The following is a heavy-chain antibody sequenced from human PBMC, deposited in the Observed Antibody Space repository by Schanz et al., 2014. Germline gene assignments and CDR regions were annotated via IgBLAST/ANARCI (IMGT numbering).Heavy chain of an antibody. Sequence: EQLVESGGGLVKPGGSLRLSCEASEFTFSSYKMNWVRQAPGKGLEWVSSISSSGSYIHYADSVKGRFTISRDNAKNSMYLHMKSLRGEDTAVYYCARDNYYGSGSCAYWGQGTLVTVSS. CDR3: ARDNYYGSGSCAY. CDR1: EFTFSSYK. V-gene: IGHV3-21*06. CDR2: ISSSGSYI. D-gene: IGHD3-10*01. J-gene: IGHJ4*02.